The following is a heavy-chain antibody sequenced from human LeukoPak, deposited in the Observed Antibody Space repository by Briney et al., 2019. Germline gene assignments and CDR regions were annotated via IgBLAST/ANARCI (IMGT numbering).Heavy chain of an antibody. Sequence: SETPSLTCTVSGGSISSSSYYWGWIRQPPGKGLEWIGSIYYSGSTYYNPSLKSRVTISVDTSKNQFSLKLSSVTAADTAVYYCARIAVAGSDAFDIWGQGTMVTVSS. CDR2: IYYSGST. D-gene: IGHD6-19*01. J-gene: IGHJ3*02. CDR1: GGSISSSSYY. V-gene: IGHV4-39*01. CDR3: ARIAVAGSDAFDI.